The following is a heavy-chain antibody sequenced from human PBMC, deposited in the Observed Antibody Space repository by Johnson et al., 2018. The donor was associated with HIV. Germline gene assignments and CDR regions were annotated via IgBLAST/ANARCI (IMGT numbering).Heavy chain of an antibody. D-gene: IGHD3-22*01. Sequence: QVQLVESGGGVVQPGGSLRLSCATSGFTFSSYGMHWVRQAPGKGLEWVAFIRYDGFNKYFADSVKGRFTLSRDNSKNTLHLQMNSLRAEYTAVYYCAKGTQYSDSSGYWSNDAFDIWGQGTRVTVSS. CDR2: IRYDGFNK. CDR1: GFTFSSYG. J-gene: IGHJ3*02. CDR3: AKGTQYSDSSGYWSNDAFDI. V-gene: IGHV3-30*02.